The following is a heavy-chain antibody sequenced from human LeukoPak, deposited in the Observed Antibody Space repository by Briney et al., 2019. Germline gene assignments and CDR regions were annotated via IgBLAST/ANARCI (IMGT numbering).Heavy chain of an antibody. CDR2: IYRNADGGTT. J-gene: IGHJ6*02. V-gene: IGHV3-15*05. CDR1: GFTFSNAW. CDR3: TTDSYCSTTTCYASSNYYYGLHA. Sequence: PGGSLRLSCAASGFTFSNAWMTWVRQAPGKGLEWVGRIYRNADGGTTDYAAPVKGRFTISRDDSKNTLYLQMNSLKTEDTAVYYCTTDSYCSTTTCYASSNYYYGLHAWGQGTSVTVSS. D-gene: IGHD2-2*01.